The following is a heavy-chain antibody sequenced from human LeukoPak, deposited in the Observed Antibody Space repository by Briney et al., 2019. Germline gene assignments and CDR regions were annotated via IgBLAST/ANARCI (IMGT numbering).Heavy chain of an antibody. V-gene: IGHV4-59*01. Sequence: SETLSLTCTVSGGSISSSYWTWIRHRPGKGLEWIGYIYYSGSTNYNPSLNSRVTISVDTSKNQFSLNLSSVTAADTAVYYCASAIAEDFYYYYMDVWGKGTTVTVSS. J-gene: IGHJ6*03. CDR3: ASAIAEDFYYYYMDV. CDR2: IYYSGST. CDR1: GGSISSSY. D-gene: IGHD1-14*01.